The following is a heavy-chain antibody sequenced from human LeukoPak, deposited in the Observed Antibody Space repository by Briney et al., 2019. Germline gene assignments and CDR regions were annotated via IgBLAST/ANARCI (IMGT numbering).Heavy chain of an antibody. CDR1: GFTLSDYY. Sequence: GGSLRLSCAASGFTLSDYYMSWIRQAPGKGLEWVSYSSGSSIYYADFVKGRFTISRDNAKNSLYLQMNSLIAEDTAVYYCAREGSSSWYVDYWGQGTLVTVSS. CDR3: AREGSSSWYVDY. V-gene: IGHV3-11*01. CDR2: SSGSSI. D-gene: IGHD6-13*01. J-gene: IGHJ4*02.